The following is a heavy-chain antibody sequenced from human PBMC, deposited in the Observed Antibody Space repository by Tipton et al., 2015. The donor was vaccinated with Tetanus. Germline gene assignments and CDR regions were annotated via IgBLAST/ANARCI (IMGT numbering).Heavy chain of an antibody. D-gene: IGHD3-10*01. V-gene: IGHV1-46*01. J-gene: IGHJ6*02. CDR1: GDTFTSHY. CDR3: ARDSGPTVTRGRMRATPYGLAV. Sequence: QLVQSGAEVKKPGASVKVSCKASGDTFTSHYIHWVRQAPGQGLEWMGVIYPSGGSTSYSQRFQGRVTMTRDTSTTTLYMELSSLRSEDTAVYYCARDSGPTVTRGRMRATPYGLAVWGQGTTVTVSS. CDR2: IYPSGGST.